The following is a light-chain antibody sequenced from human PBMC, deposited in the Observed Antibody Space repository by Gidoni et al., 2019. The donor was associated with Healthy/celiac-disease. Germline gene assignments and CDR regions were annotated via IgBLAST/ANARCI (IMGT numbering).Light chain of an antibody. CDR3: AAWDDSLNGYV. Sequence: QSVLTQPPSASGTPGQRVTISCSGSSSNIGSNTVNWYQQLPGTAPKLLIYSNTQRPSGVPDRFSGSNSGTSASLAIGGLQSEDEADYYCAAWDDSLNGYVFGTGTKVTVL. CDR1: SSNIGSNT. J-gene: IGLJ1*01. CDR2: SNT. V-gene: IGLV1-44*01.